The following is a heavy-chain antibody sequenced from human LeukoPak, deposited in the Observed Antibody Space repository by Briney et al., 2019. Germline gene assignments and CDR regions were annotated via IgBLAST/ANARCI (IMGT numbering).Heavy chain of an antibody. CDR3: ARENAGAGVGY. J-gene: IGHJ4*02. V-gene: IGHV3-21*01. Sequence: GGSLRLSCAASGFTFSSCSMNWVRQAPGKGLEWVSSISSSSSYIYYADSVKGRFTISRDNAKNSLYLQMNSLRAEDTVVYYCARENAGAGVGYWGQGTLVTVSS. CDR2: ISSSSSYI. D-gene: IGHD3-10*01. CDR1: GFTFSSCS.